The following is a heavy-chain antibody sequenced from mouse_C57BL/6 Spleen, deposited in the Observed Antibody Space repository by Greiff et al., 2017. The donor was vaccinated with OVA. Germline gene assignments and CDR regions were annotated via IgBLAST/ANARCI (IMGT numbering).Heavy chain of an antibody. V-gene: IGHV14-4*01. J-gene: IGHJ1*03. D-gene: IGHD1-1*01. CDR2: IDPENGDT. CDR1: GFNIKDDY. Sequence: VQLQQSGAELVRPGASVKLSCTASGFNIKDDYMHWVKQRPEQGLEWIGWIDPENGDTEYASKFQGKSTITADTSSNTAYLQLSSLTSEDTAVYYCATVDGSSPYWYFDVWGTGTTVTVSS. CDR3: ATVDGSSPYWYFDV.